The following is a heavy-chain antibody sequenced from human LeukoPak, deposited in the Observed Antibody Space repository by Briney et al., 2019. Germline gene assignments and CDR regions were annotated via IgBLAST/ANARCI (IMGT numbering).Heavy chain of an antibody. D-gene: IGHD1-26*01. Sequence: GGSLRLSCAASGFTFSIYLMSCVRQALGEGLEWVANIKQEGREKYYMESVRGGFTISRDTAKNALYLRRNSLRAEDTAVYYCARAVVGAIHDAFDIWGQGTMVSVSS. CDR1: GFTFSIYL. CDR2: IKQEGREK. J-gene: IGHJ3*02. V-gene: IGHV3-7*01. CDR3: ARAVVGAIHDAFDI.